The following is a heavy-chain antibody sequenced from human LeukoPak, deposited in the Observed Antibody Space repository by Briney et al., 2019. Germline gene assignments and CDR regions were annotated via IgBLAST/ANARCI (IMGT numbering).Heavy chain of an antibody. CDR1: GFTFTSYA. D-gene: IGHD2-2*01. V-gene: IGHV3-23*01. CDR3: AKDWGQVPASISGH. Sequence: GGSLRLSCAASGFTFTSYAMSWVRQAPGKGLEWVSAISGSGGSTYYADSVKGRFTISRDTSRNTLFLQMNSLRTEDTAVYYCAKDWGQVPASISGHWGQGTLVTVSS. CDR2: ISGSGGST. J-gene: IGHJ1*01.